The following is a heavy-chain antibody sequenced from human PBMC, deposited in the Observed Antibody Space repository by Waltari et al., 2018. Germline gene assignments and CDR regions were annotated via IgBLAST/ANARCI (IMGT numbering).Heavy chain of an antibody. CDR3: ARYSSGAYWFDP. CDR2: IKQDGSEK. Sequence: EVRLVESGGGLVQPGGSLRLSCAASGFPFSTYWLNWVRQAPGKRLEWVANIKQDGSEKKYLDSVKGRFTISRDNAQNSLYLQMNSLRGEDTAVYYCARYSSGAYWFDPWGQGTLVTVSS. V-gene: IGHV3-7*01. CDR1: GFPFSTYW. D-gene: IGHD6-19*01. J-gene: IGHJ5*02.